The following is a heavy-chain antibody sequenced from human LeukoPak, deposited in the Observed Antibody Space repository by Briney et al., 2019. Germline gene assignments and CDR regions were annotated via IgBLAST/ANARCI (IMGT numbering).Heavy chain of an antibody. D-gene: IGHD3-16*01. CDR3: AKERSHLINYFDY. Sequence: GGSLRLSCAASGFTFSSYAMHWVRQAPGKGLEWVAVISYDGSNKYYADSVKGRFTISRDNSKNTLYLQMNSLRAEDTAVYYCAKERSHLINYFDYWSQGTLVTVSS. CDR1: GFTFSSYA. CDR2: ISYDGSNK. J-gene: IGHJ4*02. V-gene: IGHV3-30*04.